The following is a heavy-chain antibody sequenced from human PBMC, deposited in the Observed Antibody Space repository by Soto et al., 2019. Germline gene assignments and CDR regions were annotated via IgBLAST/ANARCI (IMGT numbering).Heavy chain of an antibody. J-gene: IGHJ4*02. CDR3: AKDLPPYDSSGLLLH. CDR2: ISYDGSNK. D-gene: IGHD3-22*01. Sequence: QVQLVESGGGVVQPGRSPRLSCAASGFTFSSYGMHWVRQAPGKGLEWVAVISYDGSNKYYADSVKDRFTISRENSKNTLYLQMNSLRAEDTSVYYCAKDLPPYDSSGLLLHWGQGTLVTVSS. V-gene: IGHV3-30*18. CDR1: GFTFSSYG.